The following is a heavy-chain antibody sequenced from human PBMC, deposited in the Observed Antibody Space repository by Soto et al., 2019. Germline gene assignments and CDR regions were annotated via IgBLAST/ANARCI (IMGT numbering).Heavy chain of an antibody. CDR2: ISSNGGGT. V-gene: IGHV3-64D*06. CDR3: VKDLFGMDV. J-gene: IGHJ6*02. CDR1: GFTFNQYS. Sequence: LRLSCSASGFTFNQYSMQWVRQSPGKGLQFVSTISSNGGGTDYTDSVKGRFTISRDNSKKTLYLQMSRLRPGDTAVYYCVKDLFGMDVWGQGTTVTVSS.